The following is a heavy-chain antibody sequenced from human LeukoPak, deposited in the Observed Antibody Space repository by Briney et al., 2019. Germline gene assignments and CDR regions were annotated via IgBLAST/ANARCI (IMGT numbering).Heavy chain of an antibody. J-gene: IGHJ4*02. CDR3: ARGRIYYCSGGSCLYYFDY. D-gene: IGHD2-15*01. CDR2: IYYTGSS. CDR1: GGSISGSSYY. V-gene: IGHV4-39*01. Sequence: SETLSLTCTVSGGSISGSSYYWGWIRQPPGKGMEWIGSIYYTGSSSYNPSLKSRVTISVDTSKNQFSLKLSSVTAADTAVYYCARGRIYYCSGGSCLYYFDYWGQGTLVTVSS.